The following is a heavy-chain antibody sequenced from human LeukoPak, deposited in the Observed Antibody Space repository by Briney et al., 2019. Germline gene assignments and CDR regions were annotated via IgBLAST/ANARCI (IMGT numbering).Heavy chain of an antibody. Sequence: SETLSLACAVYGGSFSGYYWSWIRQPPGKGLEWIGEINHSGSTNYNPSLKSRVTISLDKSKNQFSLNLSSVTAADTAVYYCARAGHGRGSFRLWFDPWGQGTLVTVSS. D-gene: IGHD2-8*01. CDR3: ARAGHGRGSFRLWFDP. J-gene: IGHJ5*02. V-gene: IGHV4-34*01. CDR1: GGSFSGYY. CDR2: INHSGST.